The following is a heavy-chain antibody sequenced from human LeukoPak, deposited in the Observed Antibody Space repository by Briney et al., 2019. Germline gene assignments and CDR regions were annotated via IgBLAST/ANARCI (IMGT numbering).Heavy chain of an antibody. CDR2: INHGGST. Sequence: SETLSLTCAVYGGSFSGYYWSWIRQPPGKGLEWIGEINHGGSTNYNPSLKSRVTISVDTSKNQFSLKLSSVTAADTAVYYCARVLPYTMIVVATPGRSYFDYWGQGTLVTVSS. D-gene: IGHD3-22*01. CDR3: ARVLPYTMIVVATPGRSYFDY. CDR1: GGSFSGYY. J-gene: IGHJ4*02. V-gene: IGHV4-34*01.